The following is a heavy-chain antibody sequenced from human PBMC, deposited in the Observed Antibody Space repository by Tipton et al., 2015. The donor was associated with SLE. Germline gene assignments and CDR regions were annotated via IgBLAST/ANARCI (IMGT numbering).Heavy chain of an antibody. V-gene: IGHV3-23*01. CDR3: ARFSSRSDAFDI. J-gene: IGHJ3*02. CDR2: IGSSGGSI. CDR1: GFTFSSYA. Sequence: SLRLSCAASGFTFSSYAMSWVRQAPGKGLECVSVIGSSGGSIYYADSVKGRFTVSRDNSKNTLYLQMNSLRVEDTAVYYCARFSSRSDAFDIWCQGAVVTVSS. D-gene: IGHD3-3*01.